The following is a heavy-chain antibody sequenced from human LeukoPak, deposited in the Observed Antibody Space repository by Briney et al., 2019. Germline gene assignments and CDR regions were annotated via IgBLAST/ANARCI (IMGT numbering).Heavy chain of an antibody. Sequence: GGSLRLSCAASGFTVSSNYMSWVRQAPGKGLEWVSSISSSSSYIYYADSVKGRFTISRDNAKNSLYLQMNSLRAEDTAVYYCARPGVYYDVSWGQGTLVTVSS. CDR2: ISSSSSYI. D-gene: IGHD3-22*01. CDR1: GFTVSSNY. V-gene: IGHV3-21*01. CDR3: ARPGVYYDVS. J-gene: IGHJ5*02.